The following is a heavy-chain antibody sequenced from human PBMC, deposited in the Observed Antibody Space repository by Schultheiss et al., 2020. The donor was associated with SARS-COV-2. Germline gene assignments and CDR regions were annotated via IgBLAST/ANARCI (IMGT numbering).Heavy chain of an antibody. V-gene: IGHV3-7*03. Sequence: GGSLRLSCAASGFNLRNYWMDWVRQAPGKGLQWVANIKQDGSVEHYVDSVRGRFIISRDNAKNSLDLQMNSLRVDDTAVYYCARGMGGFGFDYWGQGTLVTVSS. D-gene: IGHD3-3*01. J-gene: IGHJ4*02. CDR2: IKQDGSVE. CDR3: ARGMGGFGFDY. CDR1: GFNLRNYW.